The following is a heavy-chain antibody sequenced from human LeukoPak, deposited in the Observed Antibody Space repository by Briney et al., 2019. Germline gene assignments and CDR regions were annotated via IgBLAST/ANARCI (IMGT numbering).Heavy chain of an antibody. V-gene: IGHV1-18*01. J-gene: IGHJ5*02. CDR2: ISAYNGNT. Sequence: AVKVSRKASGYRFTNYGITLVRQAPGQGLEWMGWISAYNGNTNYAQKLQGRGTLTTDTSTSTAYMELRSMRSDDTAVYYCAREGYCSGGTCYSTMHWFDPWGQGTLVTVSS. CDR1: GYRFTNYG. D-gene: IGHD2-15*01. CDR3: AREGYCSGGTCYSTMHWFDP.